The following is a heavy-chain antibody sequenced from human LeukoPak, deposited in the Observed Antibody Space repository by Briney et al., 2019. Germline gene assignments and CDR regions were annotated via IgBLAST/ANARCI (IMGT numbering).Heavy chain of an antibody. CDR2: INPNSGGT. CDR3: ARDEGIVGELDY. V-gene: IGHV1-2*02. CDR1: GYTFTGYY. D-gene: IGHD1-26*01. Sequence: GAPVKVSCKASGYTFTGYYMHWVRQAPGQGLEWMGWINPNSGGTNYAQKFQGRVTMTRDTSISTAYMELSRLRSDDTAVYYCARDEGIVGELDYWGQGTLVTVSS. J-gene: IGHJ4*02.